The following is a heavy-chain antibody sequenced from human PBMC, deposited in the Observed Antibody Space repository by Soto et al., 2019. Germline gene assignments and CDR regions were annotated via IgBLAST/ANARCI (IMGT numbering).Heavy chain of an antibody. V-gene: IGHV3-33*01. J-gene: IGHJ6*03. CDR1: GFTFSSYG. D-gene: IGHD2-21*01. CDR3: ATAGDWDYYYYYMDV. Sequence: GGSLRLSFAASGFTFSSYGMHWFRQAPGKGQEWAAVIWYDGSNKYYADSVKGRFTISRDNSKNTLYLQMNSLRAEDRAVYYCATAGDWDYYYYYMDVWGKGTTVTVSS. CDR2: IWYDGSNK.